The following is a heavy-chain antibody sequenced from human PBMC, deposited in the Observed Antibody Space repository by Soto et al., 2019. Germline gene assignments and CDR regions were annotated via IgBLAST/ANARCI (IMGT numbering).Heavy chain of an antibody. Sequence: QVQLVESGGGVVQPGRSLRLSCAASGFTFSSYGMHWVRQAPGKGLEWVAVISYDGSNKYYADSVKGRFTISRDNSKNTLYLQLNSRRAEDTAVYYGAKGRTWYEGAFDIWGQGKMVTVSS. J-gene: IGHJ3*02. CDR1: GFTFSSYG. CDR2: ISYDGSNK. D-gene: IGHD6-13*01. CDR3: AKGRTWYEGAFDI. V-gene: IGHV3-30*18.